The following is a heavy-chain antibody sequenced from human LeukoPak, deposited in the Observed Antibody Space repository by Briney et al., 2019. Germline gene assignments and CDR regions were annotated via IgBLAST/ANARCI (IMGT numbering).Heavy chain of an antibody. CDR1: ARTFSSYA. V-gene: IGHV1-69*01. D-gene: IGHD3-9*01. Sequence: SVTVSCKASARTFSSYAISWVRQAPGQGLEWMGGIIPIFGTANYAQKFQGRVTITADESTSTAYMELSSLRSEDTAVYYCARGPLDYDILTGPYGMDVWGKGTTVTVSS. CDR3: ARGPLDYDILTGPYGMDV. J-gene: IGHJ6*04. CDR2: IIPIFGTA.